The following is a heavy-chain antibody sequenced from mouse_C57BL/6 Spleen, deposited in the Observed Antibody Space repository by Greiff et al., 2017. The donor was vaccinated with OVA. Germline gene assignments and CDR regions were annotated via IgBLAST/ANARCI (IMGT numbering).Heavy chain of an antibody. V-gene: IGHV1-85*01. CDR3: ARGGWLPTDAWFAY. CDR1: GYTFTSYD. Sequence: QVQLKESGPELVKPGASVKLSCKASGYTFTSYDINWVKQRPGQGLEWIGWIYPRDGSTKYNEKFKGKATLTVDTSSSTAYMELHSLTSEDSAVYFCARGGWLPTDAWFAYWGQGTLVTVSA. CDR2: IYPRDGST. J-gene: IGHJ3*01. D-gene: IGHD2-3*01.